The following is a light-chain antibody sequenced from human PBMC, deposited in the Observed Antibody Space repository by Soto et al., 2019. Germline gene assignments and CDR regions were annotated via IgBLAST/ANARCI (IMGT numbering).Light chain of an antibody. Sequence: EIVLTRSPATLSLSPGERATLSCRASQSVSSYLAWYQQKPGQAPRLLIYDASNRATGIPARFSGSGSGTDFTLTISSLEPEDFAVYYCKQYDKWPPSITFGHGTRLEI. V-gene: IGKV3-11*01. CDR2: DAS. CDR3: KQYDKWPPSIT. J-gene: IGKJ5*01. CDR1: QSVSSY.